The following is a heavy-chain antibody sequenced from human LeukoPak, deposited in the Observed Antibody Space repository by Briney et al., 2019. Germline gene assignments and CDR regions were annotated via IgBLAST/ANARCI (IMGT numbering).Heavy chain of an antibody. CDR2: IIPIFGTA. CDR1: GGTFSSYA. V-gene: IGHV1-69*13. CDR3: ARKSLDCSCTNCLPNTFDP. J-gene: IGHJ5*02. Sequence: SVKVSCKASGGTFSSYAISWVRQAPGQGLEWMGGIIPIFGTANYAQKFQGRVTITADESTSTAYMELSSLRSEDTAVYYCARKSLDCSCTNCLPNTFDPLGQGTLVTVSS. D-gene: IGHD2-2*01.